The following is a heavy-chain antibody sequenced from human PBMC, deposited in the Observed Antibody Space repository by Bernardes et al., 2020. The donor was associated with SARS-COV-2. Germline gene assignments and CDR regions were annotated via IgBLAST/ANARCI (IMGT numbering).Heavy chain of an antibody. V-gene: IGHV3-23*05. CDR1: GFAFGTYA. CDR3: ARPTMTVAHTRWFDP. CDR2: IYSTTGRGT. Sequence: WGSLRLSCAASGFAFGTYAMAWFRQAPGKGLEWVSSIYSTTGRGTFYADSVQGRFAISRDNSHLFLEMNNLRVEDTAIYYCARPTMTVAHTRWFDPWGQGTRVTVSS. D-gene: IGHD6-19*01. J-gene: IGHJ5*02.